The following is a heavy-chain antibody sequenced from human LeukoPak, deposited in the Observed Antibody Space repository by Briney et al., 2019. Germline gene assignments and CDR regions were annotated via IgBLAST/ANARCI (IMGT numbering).Heavy chain of an antibody. CDR1: GGTFSSYA. Sequence: ASVTVSCKASGGTFSSYAISWVRQAPGQGLEWMGGIIPIFGTANYAQKFQGRVTMTTDTSTSTAYMELRSLRSDDTAVYYCARDGGFDYWGQGTLVTVSS. V-gene: IGHV1-69*05. J-gene: IGHJ4*02. D-gene: IGHD3-16*01. CDR2: IIPIFGTA. CDR3: ARDGGFDY.